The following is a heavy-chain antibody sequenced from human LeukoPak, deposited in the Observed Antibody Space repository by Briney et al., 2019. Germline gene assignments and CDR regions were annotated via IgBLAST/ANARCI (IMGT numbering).Heavy chain of an antibody. CDR1: GGSISSYY. V-gene: IGHV4-4*07. J-gene: IGHJ4*02. D-gene: IGHD3-22*01. CDR2: IYTSGSI. Sequence: SETLSLTCTVSGGSISSYYWSWIRQPAGKGLEWIGRIYTSGSITYNPSLKSRVSMSVDTSKNQFSLKLSSVTAAHTAVYYCARSGYYYDSSGYFPTMDYWGQGTLVTVSS. CDR3: ARSGYYYDSSGYFPTMDY.